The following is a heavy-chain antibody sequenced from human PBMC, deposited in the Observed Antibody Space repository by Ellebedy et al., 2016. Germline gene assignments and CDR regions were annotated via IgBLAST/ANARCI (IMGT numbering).Heavy chain of an antibody. CDR3: ARFFAAAGEEDY. Sequence: GESLKISXAASGFTFSSYSMNWVRQAPGKGLEWVSSISSSSSYIYYADSVKGRFTISRDNAKNSLYLQMNSLRAEDTAVYYCARFFAAAGEEDYWGQGTLVTVSS. V-gene: IGHV3-21*04. CDR2: ISSSSSYI. CDR1: GFTFSSYS. D-gene: IGHD6-13*01. J-gene: IGHJ4*02.